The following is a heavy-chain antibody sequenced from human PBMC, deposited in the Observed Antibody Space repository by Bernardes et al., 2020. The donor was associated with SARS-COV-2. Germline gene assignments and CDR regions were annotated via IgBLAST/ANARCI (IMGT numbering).Heavy chain of an antibody. CDR3: ATSLNYGVLFQH. D-gene: IGHD4-17*01. V-gene: IGHV1-8*01. J-gene: IGHJ1*01. CDR2: LNPNSGHT. Sequence: ASVKVSCKASGYSFTAYDIHWVRQAPGQGLEWMGWLNPNSGHTGYPQKFQGRVTVTRNTSINTAYLELNSLTSEDTAIYYCATSLNYGVLFQHWGQGTLVTVSS. CDR1: GYSFTAYD.